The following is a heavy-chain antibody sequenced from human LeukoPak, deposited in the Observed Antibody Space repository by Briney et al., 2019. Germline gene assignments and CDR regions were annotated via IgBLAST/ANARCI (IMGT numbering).Heavy chain of an antibody. CDR3: ARSGGDYVWGSYRSPYYFDY. V-gene: IGHV1-2*02. J-gene: IGHJ4*02. Sequence: ASVKVSCKASGYTFTGYYMHWVRQAPGQGLEWMGWINPNSGGTNYAQKFQGRVTMTRDMSTSTVYMELSSLRSEDTAVYYCARSGGDYVWGSYRSPYYFDYWGQGTLVTVSS. CDR1: GYTFTGYY. CDR2: INPNSGGT. D-gene: IGHD3-16*02.